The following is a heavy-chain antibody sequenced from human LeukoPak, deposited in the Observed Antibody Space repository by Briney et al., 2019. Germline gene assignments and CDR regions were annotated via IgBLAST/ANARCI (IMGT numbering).Heavy chain of an antibody. Sequence: SETLSLTCTVSGGSISSHYWSWIRQPPGKGLEWIGYIYYSRSTNYNPSLKSRVTISVDTSKNQFSLKLSSVTAADTAVYYCARDVGGSRFDPWGQGTLVTVSS. J-gene: IGHJ5*02. V-gene: IGHV4-59*11. CDR1: GGSISSHY. CDR3: ARDVGGSRFDP. D-gene: IGHD3-10*01. CDR2: IYYSRST.